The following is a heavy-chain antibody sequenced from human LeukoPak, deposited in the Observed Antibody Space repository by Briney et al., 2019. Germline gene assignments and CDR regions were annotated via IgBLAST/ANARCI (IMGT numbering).Heavy chain of an antibody. Sequence: SETLSLTCAVYGGSFSGYYWSWIRQPPGKGLEWIGEINHSGSTNYNPSLKSRVTISVDTSKNQFSLKLSSVTAADTAVYYCARKARATVTTIAKRPYWYFDLWGRGTLVTVSS. CDR1: GGSFSGYY. CDR3: ARKARATVTTIAKRPYWYFDL. J-gene: IGHJ2*01. V-gene: IGHV4-34*01. D-gene: IGHD4-17*01. CDR2: INHSGST.